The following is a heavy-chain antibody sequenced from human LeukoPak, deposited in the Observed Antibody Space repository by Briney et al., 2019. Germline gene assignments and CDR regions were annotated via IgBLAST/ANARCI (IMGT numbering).Heavy chain of an antibody. V-gene: IGHV4-30-4*08. CDR2: IYYTGKT. Sequence: SETLSLTCTVSGGSINTGGYYWSWIRQPPGRGLEWIAFIYYTGKTYYNPSLNSRGTISLETSKNQFSLRLTSVTAADTAVYYCARVVSSQSYYMDVWGKGTTVTVSS. D-gene: IGHD3-10*01. CDR1: GGSINTGGYY. CDR3: ARVVSSQSYYMDV. J-gene: IGHJ6*03.